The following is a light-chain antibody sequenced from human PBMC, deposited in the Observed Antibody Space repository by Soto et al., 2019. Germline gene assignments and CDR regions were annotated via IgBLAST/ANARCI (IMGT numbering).Light chain of an antibody. CDR2: GAS. V-gene: IGKV3-20*01. CDR1: QSVSSRY. J-gene: IGKJ1*01. Sequence: EIGLTHSRYTLSLSPVEIATLSFRASQSVSSRYLAWYQQKPGQAPRLLIYGASSRATGIPDRFSGSGSGTDFILTISRLEPKDFAVYYCQQYGSSTPTFGQGTKVDIK. CDR3: QQYGSSTPT.